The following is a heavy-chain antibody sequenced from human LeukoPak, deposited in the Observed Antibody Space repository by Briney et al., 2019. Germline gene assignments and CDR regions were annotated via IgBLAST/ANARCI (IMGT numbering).Heavy chain of an antibody. V-gene: IGHV1-8*01. Sequence: ASVKVSCKASGYTFTTYDINWVRQAPGQGLEWMGWINPNSGNTAYAQNFQGRVTMTRDSSRSTVYMELSSLKSEDTAVYYCTRHPPYCGGDCYSFSNYYYYMDVWGKGTTVTVSS. J-gene: IGHJ6*03. CDR3: TRHPPYCGGDCYSFSNYYYYMDV. CDR1: GYTFTTYD. D-gene: IGHD2-21*02. CDR2: INPNSGNT.